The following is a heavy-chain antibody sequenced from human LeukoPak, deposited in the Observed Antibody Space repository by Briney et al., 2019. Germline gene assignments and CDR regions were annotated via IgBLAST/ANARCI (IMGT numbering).Heavy chain of an antibody. V-gene: IGHV3-23*01. D-gene: IGHD3-22*01. CDR1: GFSFSDHY. CDR2: ISGSGDST. CDR3: AKVASRGFLTTGYYMDV. J-gene: IGHJ6*03. Sequence: GGSLRLSCAVSGFSFSDHYMDWVRQAPGKGLEWLSTISGSGDSTYYADSVKGRFTTSRDNSKNTLYLQMNSLRAEDTAVYYCAKVASRGFLTTGYYMDVWGKGTTVTVSS.